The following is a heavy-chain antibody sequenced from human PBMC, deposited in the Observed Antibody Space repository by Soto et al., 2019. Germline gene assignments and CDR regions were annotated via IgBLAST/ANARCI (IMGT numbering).Heavy chain of an antibody. D-gene: IGHD3-3*01. CDR3: ATSRNYDFWSGYYLNYYYYGMDV. J-gene: IGHJ6*02. Sequence: GGSLRLSCAASGFTFSSYAMSWVRQAPGKGLEWVSAISGSGGSTYYADSVKGRFTISRDNSKNTLYLQMNSLRAEDTAVYYCATSRNYDFWSGYYLNYYYYGMDVWGQGTTVTVSS. CDR2: ISGSGGST. V-gene: IGHV3-23*01. CDR1: GFTFSSYA.